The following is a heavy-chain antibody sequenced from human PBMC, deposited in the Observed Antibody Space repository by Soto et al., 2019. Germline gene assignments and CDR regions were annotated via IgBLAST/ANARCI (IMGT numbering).Heavy chain of an antibody. V-gene: IGHV4-39*01. J-gene: IGHJ3*02. Sequence: QLQLQESGPGLVKPSETLSLTCTVSGGSISSSSYYWGWIRQPPGKGLEWIGSIYYSGSTYYNPSLKSRVTISVDTSKNQFSLKLSSVTAADTAVYYCARPFSAARPAPGAFDIWGQGTMVTVPS. D-gene: IGHD6-6*01. CDR3: ARPFSAARPAPGAFDI. CDR2: IYYSGST. CDR1: GGSISSSSYY.